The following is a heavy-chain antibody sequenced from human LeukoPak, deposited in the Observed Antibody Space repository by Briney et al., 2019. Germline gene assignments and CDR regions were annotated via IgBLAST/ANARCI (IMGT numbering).Heavy chain of an antibody. CDR1: GFTFSSYA. V-gene: IGHV3-30-3*01. D-gene: IGHD3-22*01. J-gene: IGHJ4*02. CDR2: ISYDGSNK. CDR3: AKPNSGYYFDY. Sequence: GGSLRLSCAASGFTFSSYAMHWVRQAPGKGLEWVAVISYDGSNKYYADSVKGRFTISRDNSKNTLYLQMNSLRAEDTAVYYCAKPNSGYYFDYWGQGTLVTVSS.